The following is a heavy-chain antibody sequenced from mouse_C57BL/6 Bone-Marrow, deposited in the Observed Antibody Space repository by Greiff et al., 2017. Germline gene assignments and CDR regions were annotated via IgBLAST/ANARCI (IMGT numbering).Heavy chain of an antibody. CDR3: ARHGIFDY. CDR1: GFTFSSYG. J-gene: IGHJ2*01. V-gene: IGHV5-6*01. CDR2: ISSGGSYT. Sequence: EVHLVESGGDLVKPGGSLKLSCAASGFTFSSYGMSWVRQTPDKRLEWVATISSGGSYTYYPDSVKGPFTISRDNAKNTLYLQMSSLKSEDTAMYYCARHGIFDYWGQGTTLTVSS. D-gene: IGHD4-1*01.